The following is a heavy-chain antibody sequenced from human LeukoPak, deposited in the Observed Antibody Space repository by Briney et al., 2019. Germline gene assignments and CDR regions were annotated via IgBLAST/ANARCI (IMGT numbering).Heavy chain of an antibody. CDR1: GGSISSGSYY. CDR3: ARGRIATPARYYFDY. CDR2: IYTSGST. D-gene: IGHD2/OR15-2a*01. V-gene: IGHV4-61*02. J-gene: IGHJ4*02. Sequence: SETLSLTCTVSGGSISSGSYYWSWIRQPAGKGLEWIGRIYTSGSTNYNPSLKSRVTISVDTSKHQFSLKLSSVTAADTAVYYCARGRIATPARYYFDYWGQGTLVTVSS.